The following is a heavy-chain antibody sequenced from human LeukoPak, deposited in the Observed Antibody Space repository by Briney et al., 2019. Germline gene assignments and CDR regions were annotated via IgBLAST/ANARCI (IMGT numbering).Heavy chain of an antibody. CDR2: IKQDGSEK. CDR3: ARDAPAPGIAAAGYFDY. CDR1: GFTFSSYW. V-gene: IGHV3-7*01. Sequence: GGSLRLSCAASGFTFSSYWMSWVRQAPGKGLEWVANIKQDGSEKYYVDSVKGRFTISRDNAKNSLYLQMNSLGAEDTAVYYCARDAPAPGIAAAGYFDYWGQGTLVTVSS. J-gene: IGHJ4*02. D-gene: IGHD6-13*01.